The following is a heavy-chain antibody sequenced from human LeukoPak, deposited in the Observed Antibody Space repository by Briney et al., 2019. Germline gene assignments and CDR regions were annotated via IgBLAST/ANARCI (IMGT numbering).Heavy chain of an antibody. CDR3: ARARLQWEVRYPRFDS. J-gene: IGHJ4*02. CDR2: ISYDGSYK. CDR1: GFAFSTYA. Sequence: PGGSPRLSCSASGFAFSTYAMHWVRQAPGKGLEWVAVISYDGSYKDYGDPVKGRFTLSRDNSKSTVFLEMSSLRAEDTAVYHCARARLQWEVRYPRFDSWGQGTLVTVSS. V-gene: IGHV3-30*03. D-gene: IGHD1-26*01.